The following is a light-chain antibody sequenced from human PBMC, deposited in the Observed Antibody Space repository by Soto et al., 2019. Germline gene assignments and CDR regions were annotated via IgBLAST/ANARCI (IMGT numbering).Light chain of an antibody. CDR3: QQYNDWPRGT. CDR1: QSVRSN. J-gene: IGKJ1*01. CDR2: DAS. Sequence: EIVMTQSPVTLSVSPGERATLACGASQSVRSNLAWYQQKPGQTPRLLIYDASTRAAGIPARFSGSGSGTEFTLTISSLQSEGFAVYYCQQYNDWPRGTFGQGTKVEIK. V-gene: IGKV3-15*01.